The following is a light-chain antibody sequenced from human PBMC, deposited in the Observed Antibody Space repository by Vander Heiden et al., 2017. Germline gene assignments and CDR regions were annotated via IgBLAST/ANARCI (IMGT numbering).Light chain of an antibody. J-gene: IGKJ1*01. CDR1: QGISNY. CDR3: QQLNGYPLT. CDR2: AAS. V-gene: IGKV1-9*01. Sequence: DIQLTQSPSFLSASVGDRVTITCRASQGISNYLAWYQQKPGKAPNLLIYAASTLQSGVPSRFSGSGSSTDFTLTINTLQPEDFATYYCQQLNGYPLTFGQGTKVEIK.